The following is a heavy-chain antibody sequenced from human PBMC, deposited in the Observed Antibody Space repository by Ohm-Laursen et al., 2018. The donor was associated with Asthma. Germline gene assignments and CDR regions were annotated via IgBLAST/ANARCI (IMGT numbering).Heavy chain of an antibody. V-gene: IGHV1-18*04. CDR3: ARRLVSYNWFDP. CDR1: GYKFSSYG. D-gene: IGHD2-21*01. CDR2: ISAYNGNT. Sequence: GASVKVSCKAAGYKFSSYGISWVRQAPGQGLEWMGWISAYNGNTKYTQKLQGRVTMTTDTSTSTAYMELRSLRSDDTAVYYCARRLVSYNWFDPWGQGTLVTVSS. J-gene: IGHJ5*02.